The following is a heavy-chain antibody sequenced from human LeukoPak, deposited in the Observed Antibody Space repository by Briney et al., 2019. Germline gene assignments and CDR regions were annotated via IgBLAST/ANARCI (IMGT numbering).Heavy chain of an antibody. CDR1: GFTFSSYA. Sequence: GGSLRLSCAASGFTFSSYAMSWVRQAPGKGLEWVSAISGSGGSTYYADSVKGRFTISRDNSKNTLYLQMNSLRAEDTAVYYCAKDPGYSSGYCAEDAFDIWGQGTMVTVSS. V-gene: IGHV3-23*01. J-gene: IGHJ3*02. D-gene: IGHD3-22*01. CDR2: ISGSGGST. CDR3: AKDPGYSSGYCAEDAFDI.